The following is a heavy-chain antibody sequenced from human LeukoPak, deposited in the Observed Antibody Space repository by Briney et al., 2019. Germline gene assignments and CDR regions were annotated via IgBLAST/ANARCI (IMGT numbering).Heavy chain of an antibody. CDR2: INHSGST. Sequence: SETLSLTCTVSGGSISSYYWSWIRQPPGKGLEWIGEINHSGSTNYNPSLKSRVTISVDKSQNQFSLKVNSLTAADTAVYYCATNGYYCMDVWGKGTTVTVSS. V-gene: IGHV4-34*01. J-gene: IGHJ6*03. D-gene: IGHD2-8*01. CDR1: GGSISSYY. CDR3: ATNGYYCMDV.